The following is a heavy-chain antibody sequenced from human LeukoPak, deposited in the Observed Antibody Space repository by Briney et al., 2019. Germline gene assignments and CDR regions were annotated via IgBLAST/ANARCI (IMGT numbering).Heavy chain of an antibody. CDR1: GGTFTRYT. J-gene: IGHJ6*02. D-gene: IGHD4-17*01. Sequence: SGRLSCTAAGGTFTRYTISWGRQAPSPGLGWWGRIIPMVGVANYAQKFQGRVTIIADKSTSTAYMELSSLRSEDTDVYYCARDIRVDYGHYCYGMDVWGQGTTVTVSS. CDR3: ARDIRVDYGHYCYGMDV. V-gene: IGHV1-69*04. CDR2: IIPMVGVA.